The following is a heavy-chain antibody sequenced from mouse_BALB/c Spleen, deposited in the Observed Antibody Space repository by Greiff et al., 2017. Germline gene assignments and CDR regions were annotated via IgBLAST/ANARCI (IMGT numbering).Heavy chain of an antibody. CDR3: AREVRLGAMDY. J-gene: IGHJ4*01. V-gene: IGHV2-9*02. CDR2: IWAGGST. D-gene: IGHD2-14*01. CDR1: GFSLTSYG. Sequence: VKLVESGPGLVAPSQSLSITCTVSGFSLTSYGVHWVRQPPGKGLEWLGVIWAGGSTNYNSALMSRLSISKDNSKSQVFLKMNSLQTDDTAMYYCAREVRLGAMDYWGQGTSVTVSS.